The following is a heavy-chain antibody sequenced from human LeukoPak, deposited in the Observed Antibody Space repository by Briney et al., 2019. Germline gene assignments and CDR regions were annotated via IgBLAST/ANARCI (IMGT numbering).Heavy chain of an antibody. D-gene: IGHD3-22*01. J-gene: IGHJ4*02. CDR2: ISGSGGST. CDR3: AKVEASIEYYYDGGYYFDY. Sequence: PSETLSLTCTVSGGSISSGGYYWSWIRQAPGKGLEWVSAISGSGGSTYYADSVKGRFTISRDNSKNTLYLQMNSLRAEDTAVYYCAKVEASIEYYYDGGYYFDYWGQGTLVTVSS. V-gene: IGHV3-23*01. CDR1: GGSISSGGYY.